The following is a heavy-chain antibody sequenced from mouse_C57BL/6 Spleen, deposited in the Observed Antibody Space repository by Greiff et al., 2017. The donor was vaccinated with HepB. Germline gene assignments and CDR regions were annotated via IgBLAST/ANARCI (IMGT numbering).Heavy chain of an antibody. J-gene: IGHJ3*01. D-gene: IGHD2-3*01. CDR1: GYTFTDYY. V-gene: IGHV1-26*01. CDR3: AKGWLLRRAWFAY. CDR2: INPNNGGT. Sequence: EVQLQESGPELVKPGASVKISCKASGYTFTDYYMNWVKQSHGKSLEWIGDINPNNGGTSYNQKFKGKATLTVDKSSSTAYMELRSLTSEDSAVYYCAKGWLLRRAWFAYWGQGTLVTVSA.